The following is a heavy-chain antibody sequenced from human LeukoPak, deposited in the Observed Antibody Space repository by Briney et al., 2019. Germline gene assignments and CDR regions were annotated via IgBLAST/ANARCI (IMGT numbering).Heavy chain of an antibody. V-gene: IGHV4-4*07. CDR1: DDSISSYY. Sequence: SETLSLTCTVSDDSISSYYWSWIRQPAGKGLEWIGRIYTSGTTNYNPSLKSRVTMSVDTSKNQFSLKLSSVTAADTAVYYCARECSSTSCYDAFDIWGQGTMVTVSS. J-gene: IGHJ3*02. CDR2: IYTSGTT. D-gene: IGHD2-2*01. CDR3: ARECSSTSCYDAFDI.